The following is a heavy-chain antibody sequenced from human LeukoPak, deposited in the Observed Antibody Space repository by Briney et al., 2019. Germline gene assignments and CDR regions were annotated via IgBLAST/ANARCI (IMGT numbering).Heavy chain of an antibody. CDR1: GYTFTGYY. J-gene: IGHJ4*02. CDR3: ARDHSRIAVAPAGY. V-gene: IGHV1-2*02. D-gene: IGHD6-19*01. Sequence: ASVKVSCKASGYTFTGYYMHWVRQAPGQGLEWMGWINPNSGGTNYAQKFQGRVTMTRDTSISTAYMELSRLRSDDTAVYYCARDHSRIAVAPAGYWGQGTLVTVSS. CDR2: INPNSGGT.